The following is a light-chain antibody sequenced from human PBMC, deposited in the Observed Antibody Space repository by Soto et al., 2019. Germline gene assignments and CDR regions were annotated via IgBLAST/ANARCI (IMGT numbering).Light chain of an antibody. CDR1: SDHSSYA. J-gene: IGLJ3*02. Sequence: QPVLSQSPSASASLGASVKLTCTLTSDHSSYAIAWHQQRPEKGPRYLMKLNSDGSHTKGDGIPDRFSGSSSGAERYLTISSLQSEDEADYYCQTWGTGIRVFGGGTKVTVL. V-gene: IGLV4-69*01. CDR3: QTWGTGIRV. CDR2: LNSDGSH.